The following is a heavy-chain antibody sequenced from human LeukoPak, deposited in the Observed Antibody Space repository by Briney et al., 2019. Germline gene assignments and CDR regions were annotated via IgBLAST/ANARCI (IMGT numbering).Heavy chain of an antibody. CDR1: GGSISSGDYY. CDR2: IYYSGST. Sequence: SETLSLTCTVSGGSISSGDYYWSWIRHPPGKGLEWIGYIYYSGSTYYNPSLKSRVTISVDTSKNQFSLKLSSVTAADTAVYYCARGAFDCSSTSCYFYYYYMDVWGKGTTVTVSS. CDR3: ARGAFDCSSTSCYFYYYYMDV. D-gene: IGHD2-2*01. V-gene: IGHV4-30-4*08. J-gene: IGHJ6*03.